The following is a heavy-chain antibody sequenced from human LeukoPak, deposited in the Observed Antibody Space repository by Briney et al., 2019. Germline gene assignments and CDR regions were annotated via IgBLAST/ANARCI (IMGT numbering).Heavy chain of an antibody. CDR3: ARDLGWFGPFPSPDDAFDI. CDR2: INPNSGGT. Sequence: ASVKVSCKASGYTFTKSYIHWVRQAPGQGLEWMGWINPNSGGTNYAQKFQGRVTMTRDTSISTAYMELSRLRSDDTAVYYCARDLGWFGPFPSPDDAFDIWGQGTMVTVSS. J-gene: IGHJ3*02. V-gene: IGHV1-2*02. D-gene: IGHD3-10*01. CDR1: GYTFTKSY.